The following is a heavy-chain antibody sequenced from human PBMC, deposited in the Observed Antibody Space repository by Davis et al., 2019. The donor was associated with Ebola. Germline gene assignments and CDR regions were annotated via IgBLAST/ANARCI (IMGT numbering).Heavy chain of an antibody. CDR3: ARDLRWGYYDSSGPGRGDY. D-gene: IGHD3-22*01. CDR2: ISSNGGST. Sequence: GESLKISCAASGFTFGSYAMHWVRQAPGKGLEYVSAISSNGGSTYYANSMKGRFTISRDNSKNTLYLQMGSLRAEDMAVYYCARDLRWGYYDSSGPGRGDYWGQGTLVTVSS. V-gene: IGHV3-64*01. J-gene: IGHJ4*02. CDR1: GFTFGSYA.